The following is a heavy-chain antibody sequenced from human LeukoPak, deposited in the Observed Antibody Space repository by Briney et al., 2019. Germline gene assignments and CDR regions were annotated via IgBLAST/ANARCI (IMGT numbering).Heavy chain of an antibody. J-gene: IGHJ4*02. D-gene: IGHD6-19*01. CDR2: ISGSGGST. CDR3: VKVYSSGWYGWDYFDY. V-gene: IGHV3-23*01. CDR1: GFTFSSYA. Sequence: GGSLRLSCAASGFTFSSYAMSWVRQAPGKGLEWVSAISGSGGSTYYADSVKGRFTISRDNSKNTLYLQMNSLRAEDTAVYYCVKVYSSGWYGWDYFDYWGQGTLVTVSS.